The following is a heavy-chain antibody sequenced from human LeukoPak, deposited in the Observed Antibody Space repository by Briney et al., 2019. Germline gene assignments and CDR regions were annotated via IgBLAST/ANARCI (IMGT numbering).Heavy chain of an antibody. D-gene: IGHD3-10*01. J-gene: IGHJ4*02. V-gene: IGHV1-3*01. CDR3: ARDTYYYGSGSYHEYYFDY. CDR2: INAGNGNT. Sequence: ASVKVSCKASGYTFTSYAMHWVRQAPGQRLEWMGWINAGNGNTKYSQKFQGRVTITRDTSASTAYMEPSSLRSEDTAVYYCARDTYYYGSGSYHEYYFDYWGQGTLVTVSA. CDR1: GYTFTSYA.